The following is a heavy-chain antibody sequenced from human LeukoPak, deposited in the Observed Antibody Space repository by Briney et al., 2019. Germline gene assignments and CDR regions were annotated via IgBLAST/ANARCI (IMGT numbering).Heavy chain of an antibody. Sequence: SETLSLTCTVSGGSISSSYWWSWVRQPPGKGLEWIGEISHSGSTNYNSNPSLKSRVTISVDKSRNQFSLQLNSVTAADTAVYYCTREDYYDSSGSPWGLGTLVTVSS. V-gene: IGHV4-4*02. D-gene: IGHD3-22*01. J-gene: IGHJ5*02. CDR1: GGSISSSYW. CDR2: ISHSGST. CDR3: TREDYYDSSGSP.